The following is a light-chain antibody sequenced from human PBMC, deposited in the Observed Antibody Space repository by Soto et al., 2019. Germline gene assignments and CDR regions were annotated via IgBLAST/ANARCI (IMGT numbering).Light chain of an antibody. CDR1: QSVRSN. Sequence: EIVMTQSPATLSVSPGEGASLSCRASQSVRSNLAWYQQKPGQAPRLLIFGASTRATGIPARFSGSGSGTEFTLTISSLQSEDFAAYYCQQYNNWPLTFGGGTKVDIK. J-gene: IGKJ4*01. CDR3: QQYNNWPLT. CDR2: GAS. V-gene: IGKV3-15*01.